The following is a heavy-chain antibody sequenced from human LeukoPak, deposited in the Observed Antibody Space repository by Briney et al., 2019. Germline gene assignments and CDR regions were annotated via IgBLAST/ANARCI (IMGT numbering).Heavy chain of an antibody. D-gene: IGHD3-10*01. CDR1: GYTLTELS. V-gene: IGHV1-24*01. Sequence: ASVKVSCKVSGYTLTELSMHWVRQAPGKGLEWMGGFDPEDGETIYAQKFQGRVTMTEDTSTDTAYMELSSLRSEDTAVYYCATEVGYYGSGSYQRDYWGQGTLVTVSS. CDR3: ATEVGYYGSGSYQRDY. CDR2: FDPEDGET. J-gene: IGHJ4*02.